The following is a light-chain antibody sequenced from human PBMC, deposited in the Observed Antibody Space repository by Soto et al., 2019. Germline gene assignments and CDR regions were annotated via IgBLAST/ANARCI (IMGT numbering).Light chain of an antibody. CDR3: QHYGASPKYT. CDR1: QSVSSSS. Sequence: EIVLTQSPGTLSLSPGQRATLSCRASQSVSSSSLAWYQQRPGQAPRLLIYGASRRATGIPDIFSGSGSGTDFTLTVSRLEPEDIAVYYCQHYGASPKYTFGQGTKLEIK. CDR2: GAS. V-gene: IGKV3-20*01. J-gene: IGKJ2*01.